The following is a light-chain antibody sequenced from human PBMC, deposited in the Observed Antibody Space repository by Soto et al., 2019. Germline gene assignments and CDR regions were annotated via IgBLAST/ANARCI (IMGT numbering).Light chain of an antibody. CDR2: DAS. V-gene: IGKV3-11*01. J-gene: IGKJ1*01. Sequence: EIVLTQSPGTLSLSPGERATLSCRASQSVSSYLAWYQQKPVQAPRLLIYDASNRATGIPARFSGSGSGTDFTLTISSLEPEDFAVYYCQQRSNWPRTFGQGTKVDI. CDR1: QSVSSY. CDR3: QQRSNWPRT.